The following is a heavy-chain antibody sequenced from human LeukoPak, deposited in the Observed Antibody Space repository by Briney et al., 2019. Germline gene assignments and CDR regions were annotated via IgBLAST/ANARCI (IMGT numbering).Heavy chain of an antibody. J-gene: IGHJ4*02. CDR1: GYTFTSYA. CDR2: INTNTGNP. CDR3: ARGAPYDILTGYYY. D-gene: IGHD3-9*01. Sequence: GASVKVSCKASGYTFTSYAMNWVRQAPGQGLEWMGWINTNTGNPTYAQGFTGRFVFSLDTSVSTAYLQISSLKAEDTAVCYCARGAPYDILTGYYYWGQGTLVTVSS. V-gene: IGHV7-4-1*02.